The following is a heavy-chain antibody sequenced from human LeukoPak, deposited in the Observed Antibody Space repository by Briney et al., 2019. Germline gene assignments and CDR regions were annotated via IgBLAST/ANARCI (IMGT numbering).Heavy chain of an antibody. D-gene: IGHD6-19*01. CDR1: GFIFSRNS. J-gene: IGHJ4*02. CDR2: VSGGGSGT. V-gene: IGHV3-23*01. CDR3: VAVTGRPAGGGVYY. Sequence: PGGSLRLSCAASGFIFSRNSMNWVRQAPGKRLEWVSAVSGGGSGTYYADSVKGRFTISRDNSKNTLYLQMNSLTGEDSAVYYCVAVTGRPAGGGVYYWGQGTLVTVSS.